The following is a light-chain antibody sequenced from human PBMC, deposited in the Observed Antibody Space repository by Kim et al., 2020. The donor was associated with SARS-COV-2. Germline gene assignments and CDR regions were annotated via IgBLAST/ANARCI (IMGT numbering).Light chain of an antibody. CDR1: NIGSKS. CDR2: YDS. V-gene: IGLV3-21*04. Sequence: SYELTQPPSVLVAPGKTARITCGGNNIGSKSVHWYQQKPGQAPVLVIYYDSDRPSGIPERFSGSNSGNTATLTISRVEAGDEADYYCQVWDSSSDHPYVFGTGTKVTVL. CDR3: QVWDSSSDHPYV. J-gene: IGLJ1*01.